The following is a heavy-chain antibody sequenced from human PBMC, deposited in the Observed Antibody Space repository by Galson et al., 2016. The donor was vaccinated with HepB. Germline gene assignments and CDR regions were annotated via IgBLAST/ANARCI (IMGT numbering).Heavy chain of an antibody. Sequence: TLSLTCTVSGGSISSGNFFWSWVRQVPGEGLEWIGYMHYSGSTHYNPSLKNRLTMSVDRSKNQFSLSLSSVTAADTADYYCAREVISAMDTDDFDIWGQGTMVTVSS. CDR1: GGSISSGNFF. D-gene: IGHD3-22*01. CDR2: MHYSGST. J-gene: IGHJ3*02. V-gene: IGHV4-31*03. CDR3: AREVISAMDTDDFDI.